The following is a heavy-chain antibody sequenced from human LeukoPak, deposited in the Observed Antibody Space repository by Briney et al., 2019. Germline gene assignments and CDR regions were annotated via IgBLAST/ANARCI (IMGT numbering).Heavy chain of an antibody. CDR2: ISYDGSNK. V-gene: IGHV3-30*18. CDR3: AKDQRSGSYIDY. Sequence: GGSLRLSCAASGFTFSSYGTHWVRQAPGKGLEWVAVISYDGSNKYYADSVKGRFTISRDNSKNTLYLQMNSLRAEDTAVYYCAKDQRSGSYIDYWGQGTLVTVSS. J-gene: IGHJ4*02. CDR1: GFTFSSYG. D-gene: IGHD1-26*01.